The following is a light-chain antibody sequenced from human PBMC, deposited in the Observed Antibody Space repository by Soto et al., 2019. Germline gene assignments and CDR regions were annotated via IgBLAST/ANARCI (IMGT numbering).Light chain of an antibody. Sequence: QSALTQPDSVSGSPGQSITISCTGISSYVGIYNLVSWYQQHPGRVPKLIIYEDSMRPSGVSDRFSGSKSGNTASLTISGLQAEDEADYYRCSYAYSSVVFGGGTKPTVL. CDR2: EDS. CDR1: SSYVGIYNL. V-gene: IGLV2-23*01. CDR3: CSYAYSSVV. J-gene: IGLJ2*01.